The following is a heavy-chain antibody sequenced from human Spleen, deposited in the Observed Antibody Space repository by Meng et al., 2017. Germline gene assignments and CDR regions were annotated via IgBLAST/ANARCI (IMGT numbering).Heavy chain of an antibody. CDR3: ARIKDPDYSRTRYFDY. Sequence: QGQLQESGPGLVRPPETLSLACSVSGGSVSSVGDFWSWIRQPPGKGLEWIGYISHRGNTNYNPSLKSRVTISVDRSKNQFSLRLSSVTAADTAIYYCARIKDPDYSRTRYFDYWGQGTLVTVSS. J-gene: IGHJ4*02. CDR2: ISHRGNT. V-gene: IGHV4-61*08. D-gene: IGHD1-14*01. CDR1: GGSVSSVGDF.